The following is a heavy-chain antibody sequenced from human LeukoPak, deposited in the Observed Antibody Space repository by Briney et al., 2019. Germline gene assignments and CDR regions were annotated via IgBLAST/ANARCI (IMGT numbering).Heavy chain of an antibody. CDR3: ARDRGDTSGWGVDY. Sequence: ASVKVSCKASGYTFTNYGISWVRQAPGQGLEWMGWISAYNGNTNSAQKLQGRVTMTTDTSTSTAYMELRSLRSDDTAVYYCARDRGDTSGWGVDYWGQGTLVTVSS. J-gene: IGHJ4*02. V-gene: IGHV1-18*01. CDR2: ISAYNGNT. CDR1: GYTFTNYG. D-gene: IGHD6-19*01.